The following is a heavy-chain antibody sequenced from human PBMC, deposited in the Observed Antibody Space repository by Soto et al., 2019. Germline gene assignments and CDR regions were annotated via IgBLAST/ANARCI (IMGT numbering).Heavy chain of an antibody. CDR3: ARSGGSLWFGVSTNWFDP. Sequence: QVQLVESGGGVVQPGRSLRLSCAASGFTFSSYGMHWVRQAPGKGLEWVAVIWYDGSNKYYADSVKGRFTISRDNSKNTPYLQMNSLRAEDSAVYYCARSGGSLWFGVSTNWFDPWGQGTLVTVSS. CDR1: GFTFSSYG. V-gene: IGHV3-33*01. J-gene: IGHJ5*02. D-gene: IGHD3-10*01. CDR2: IWYDGSNK.